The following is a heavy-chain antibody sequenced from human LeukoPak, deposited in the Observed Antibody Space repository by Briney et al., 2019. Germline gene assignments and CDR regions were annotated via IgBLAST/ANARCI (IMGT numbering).Heavy chain of an antibody. CDR1: GFAFSTYA. D-gene: IGHD5/OR15-5a*01. Sequence: GGSLRLSCAASGFAFSTYAMTWVRQAPEKGLQWVSTISTSGRATYYADSVEGWFTISRDNSKNTLYLQMNSLRADDTAVYYCAKARGSSVYEQFDYWGQGTQVTVSP. V-gene: IGHV3-23*01. CDR3: AKARGSSVYEQFDY. CDR2: ISTSGRAT. J-gene: IGHJ4*02.